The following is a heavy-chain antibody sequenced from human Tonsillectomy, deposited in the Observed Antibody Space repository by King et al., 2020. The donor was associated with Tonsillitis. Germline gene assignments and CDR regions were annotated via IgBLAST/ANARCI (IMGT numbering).Heavy chain of an antibody. CDR3: TRVVDTAMGHIDY. J-gene: IGHJ4*02. D-gene: IGHD5-18*01. CDR1: GFTFGDYT. V-gene: IGHV3-49*03. CDR2: IRSKAYGETT. Sequence: VQLVESGGGLVQPGRSLRLSCPASGFTFGDYTMSWFRQAPGKGLEWVGFIRSKAYGETTEYAASVKGRFTISRDDSKSIAYLQMNSLKTEDTAVYYCTRVVDTAMGHIDYWGQGTLVTVSS.